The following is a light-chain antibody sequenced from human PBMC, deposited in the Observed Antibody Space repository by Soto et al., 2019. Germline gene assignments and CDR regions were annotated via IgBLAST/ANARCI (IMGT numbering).Light chain of an antibody. CDR3: QQYYSYLWT. V-gene: IGKV1-39*01. CDR2: AAS. J-gene: IGKJ1*01. CDR1: QSINNY. Sequence: DIQMNQSPSSLSASLGDTVTITCRASQSINNYLNWYQQKPGKAPKLLIYAASTLQSGVPSRFSGSGSGTDFTLTISCLQSEDFATYYCQQYYSYLWTFGQGTKVDIK.